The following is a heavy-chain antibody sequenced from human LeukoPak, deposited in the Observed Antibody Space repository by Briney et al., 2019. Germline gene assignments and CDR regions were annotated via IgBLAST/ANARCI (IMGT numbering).Heavy chain of an antibody. CDR3: ARENTMVRGVINPLDY. D-gene: IGHD3-10*01. J-gene: IGHJ4*02. V-gene: IGHV6-1*01. CDR2: TYYRSKWSY. CDR1: GDSASSNDAA. Sequence: SQTLSLTCAISGDSASSNDAAWNWIRQSPSRGLEWLGRTYYRSKWSYDYAVSMKSRITINPDTSKNQFSLQLNSVTPEDTAVYYCARENTMVRGVINPLDYWGQGTLVTVSS.